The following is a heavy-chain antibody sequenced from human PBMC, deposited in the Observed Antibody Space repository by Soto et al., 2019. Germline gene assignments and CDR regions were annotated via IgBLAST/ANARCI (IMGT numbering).Heavy chain of an antibody. CDR2: IVPLFRTT. D-gene: IGHD6-13*01. Sequence: QVQLVQSGAEAKKPGSSVKVSCKTSGGTFSSYAISWVRQAPGQGLEWMGGIVPLFRTTNYAQKSQGRVTITADTSTYTVYREVGGLRSGDTAVYYCARGGYSSTWSNLLDRSGLDVWGQGTTVTVSS. V-gene: IGHV1-69*06. CDR1: GGTFSSYA. CDR3: ARGGYSSTWSNLLDRSGLDV. J-gene: IGHJ6*02.